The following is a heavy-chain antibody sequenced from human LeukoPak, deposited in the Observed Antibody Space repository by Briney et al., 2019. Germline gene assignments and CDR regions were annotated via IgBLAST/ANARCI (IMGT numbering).Heavy chain of an antibody. D-gene: IGHD4-17*01. CDR2: SSYDGTNK. CDR1: GFNFRDSA. V-gene: IGHV3-30*04. Sequence: PGTSLRLSCAASGFNFRDSAMHWVRQPPGKGLEGVAVSSYDGTNKHYADSVNGRFTISRDNSKNTLFLQMNNLRLEDTAVYYCAADYGDYVSPSDWGQGSLVIVSS. J-gene: IGHJ4*02. CDR3: AADYGDYVSPSD.